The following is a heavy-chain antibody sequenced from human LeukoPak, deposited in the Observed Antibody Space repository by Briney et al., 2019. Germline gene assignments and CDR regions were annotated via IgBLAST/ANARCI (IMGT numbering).Heavy chain of an antibody. D-gene: IGHD4-17*01. J-gene: IGHJ6*02. Sequence: SETLSLTCTVSGGSISTSYWSWIRQSPGKGLKWIGYIFYSGSTNYNPSLNSRVTISVDTSKNQFSLKLSSVTAADTAVYFCARVLEYSDTPQDPEYFYALDVWGQGTPVTVSS. V-gene: IGHV4-59*01. CDR1: GGSISTSY. CDR2: IFYSGST. CDR3: ARVLEYSDTPQDPEYFYALDV.